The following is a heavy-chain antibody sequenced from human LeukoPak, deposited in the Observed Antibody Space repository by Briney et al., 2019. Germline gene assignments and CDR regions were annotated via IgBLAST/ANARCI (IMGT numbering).Heavy chain of an antibody. D-gene: IGHD6-19*01. CDR3: ARIPSAVVGPDYFDY. J-gene: IGHJ4*02. CDR1: RFTVCRNY. Sequence: GGSLRLSCTASRFTVCRNYMSWVRQAPGKGLEWVSVIYSGGSTYYADSVKGRFTISRDNSKNTLYLQMNSLRAEDTAVYYCARIPSAVVGPDYFDYWGQGTLVTVSS. CDR2: IYSGGST. V-gene: IGHV3-53*01.